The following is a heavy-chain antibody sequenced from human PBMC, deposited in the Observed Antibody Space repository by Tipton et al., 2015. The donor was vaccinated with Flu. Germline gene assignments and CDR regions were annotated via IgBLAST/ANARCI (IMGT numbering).Heavy chain of an antibody. CDR2: IKQDGSET. Sequence: SLRLSCAASGFTFTIHWMGWVRQAPGKGLEWVANIKQDGSETYYVDSVSGRFTISRDNVKNSPYLQMNSLRAEDTAVYYCARDYSTNNWSHFYDFWGQGTLVTVSS. CDR3: ARDYSTNNWSHFYDF. J-gene: IGHJ4*02. V-gene: IGHV3-7*01. CDR1: GFTFTIHW. D-gene: IGHD2-2*01.